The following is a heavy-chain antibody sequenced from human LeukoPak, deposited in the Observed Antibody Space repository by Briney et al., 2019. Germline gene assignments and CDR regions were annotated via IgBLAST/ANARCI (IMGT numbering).Heavy chain of an antibody. CDR1: GFTFDDYG. J-gene: IGHJ4*02. CDR3: GGEDNNEDSRGIIDY. D-gene: IGHD1/OR15-1a*01. CDR2: INWNGGST. Sequence: GGSLRLSCAASGFTFDDYGMSWVRQAPGKGLEWVSGINWNGGSTGYADSVKGRFTISRDNAKNSLYLKMNSLRAEDTALYYWGGEDNNEDSRGIIDYGAREP. V-gene: IGHV3-20*04.